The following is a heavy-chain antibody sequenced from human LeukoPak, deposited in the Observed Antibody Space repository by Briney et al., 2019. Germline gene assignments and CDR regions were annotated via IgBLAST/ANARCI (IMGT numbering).Heavy chain of an antibody. D-gene: IGHD6-13*01. CDR1: GFTFSSYS. V-gene: IGHV3-48*01. CDR3: TRDHTTRWYTPRGF. CDR2: ISISSSTI. J-gene: IGHJ4*02. Sequence: GGSLRLSCAASGFTFSSYSMNWVRQAPGKGREWVSYISISSSTIYYADPVKGRFTISRDNSKNTLYLQMNSLRAEDTAVYYCTRDHTTRWYTPRGFWGQGTLVTVSS.